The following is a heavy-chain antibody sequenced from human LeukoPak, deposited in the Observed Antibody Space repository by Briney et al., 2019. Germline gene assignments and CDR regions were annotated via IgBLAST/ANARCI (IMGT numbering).Heavy chain of an antibody. D-gene: IGHD2-15*01. Sequence: PSETLSLTCTVSGGSISSGDYYWSWIRQPPGKGLEWIGYIYYSGSTYYNPSLKSRVTISVDTSKNQFSLKLSSVTAADTAVYYCADYCSGGSRSYAFDIWGQGTMVTVSS. J-gene: IGHJ3*02. CDR1: GGSISSGDYY. V-gene: IGHV4-30-4*01. CDR3: ADYCSGGSRSYAFDI. CDR2: IYYSGST.